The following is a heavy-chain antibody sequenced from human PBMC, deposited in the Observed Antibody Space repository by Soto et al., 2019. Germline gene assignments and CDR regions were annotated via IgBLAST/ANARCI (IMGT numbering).Heavy chain of an antibody. Sequence: GGSLRLSCAASGFTFSSYWMHWVRQAPGKELVWVSGISSDGSSTDYADSVKGRFTISRDNAKNTLYLQLNSLRAEDTAVYYCARGSGWPYWGRGTLVTVSS. CDR1: GFTFSSYW. D-gene: IGHD3-10*01. CDR2: ISSDGSST. CDR3: ARGSGWPY. V-gene: IGHV3-74*01. J-gene: IGHJ4*02.